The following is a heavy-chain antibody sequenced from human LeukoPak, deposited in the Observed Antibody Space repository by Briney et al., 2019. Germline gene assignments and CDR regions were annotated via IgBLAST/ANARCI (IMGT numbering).Heavy chain of an antibody. CDR3: AKSRRGMATIPPFVY. Sequence: PGGSLRLSCTASGFTFSNYNMNWVRQAPGKGLEWVSYISSSSRATYYADSVKGLFTISRDNAKNSLYLQMNSLRAEDTAVYYCAKSRRGMATIPPFVYWGQGTLVTVSS. CDR1: GFTFSNYN. D-gene: IGHD5-12*01. V-gene: IGHV3-48*01. CDR2: ISSSSRAT. J-gene: IGHJ4*02.